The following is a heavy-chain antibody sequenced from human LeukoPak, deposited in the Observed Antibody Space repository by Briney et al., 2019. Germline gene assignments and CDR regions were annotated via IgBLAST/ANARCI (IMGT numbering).Heavy chain of an antibody. CDR1: GFTFSSYW. V-gene: IGHV3-7*01. CDR3: ARSPGKSSSSWFHYYFDY. Sequence: TGGSLRLSCAASGFTFSSYWMSWVRQAPGKGLEWVANIKQDGSEKYYVDSVKGRFTSSRDNAKNSLYLQMNSLRAEDTAVYYCARSPGKSSSSWFHYYFDYWGQGTLVTVSS. CDR2: IKQDGSEK. J-gene: IGHJ4*02. D-gene: IGHD6-13*01.